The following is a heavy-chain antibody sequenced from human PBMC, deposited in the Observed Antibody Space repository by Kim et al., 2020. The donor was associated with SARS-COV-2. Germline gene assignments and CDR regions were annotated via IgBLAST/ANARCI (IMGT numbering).Heavy chain of an antibody. J-gene: IGHJ4*02. CDR3: ARDLGFPTVTTFCFDY. Sequence: GGSLRLSCAASGFTFSSYGMHWVRQAPGKGLEWVAVISYDGSNKYYADSVKGRFTISRDNSKNTLYLQMNSLRAEDTAVYYCARDLGFPTVTTFCFDYWGQGTLVTVSS. D-gene: IGHD4-17*01. V-gene: IGHV3-33*05. CDR1: GFTFSSYG. CDR2: ISYDGSNK.